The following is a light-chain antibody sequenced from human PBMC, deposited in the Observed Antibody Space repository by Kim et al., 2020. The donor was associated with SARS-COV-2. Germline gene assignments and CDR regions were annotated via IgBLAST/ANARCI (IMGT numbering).Light chain of an antibody. CDR1: ESVSNNY. Sequence: ENVLTQSPGTLSLSPGERATLTCRASESVSNNYLAWYQQRPGRAPRLLMYRASTRATDIPDRFSGSGSGTDFTLTISRLEPEDFAVYYCEQYGGSPHTCGGGNRVEI. J-gene: IGKJ4*01. CDR3: EQYGGSPHT. CDR2: RAS. V-gene: IGKV3-20*01.